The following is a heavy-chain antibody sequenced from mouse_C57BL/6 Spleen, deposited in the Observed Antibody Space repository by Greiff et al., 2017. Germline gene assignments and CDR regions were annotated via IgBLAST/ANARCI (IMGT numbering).Heavy chain of an antibody. Sequence: QVQLQQPGAELVKPGASVKLSCKASGYTFTSYWMHWVKQRPGQGLEWIGMIHPNSGSTNYNEKFKSKATLTVDKSSSTAYMQLSSLTSEDSAVYYCAREGGGYGSSPSWFAYWGQGTLVTVSA. D-gene: IGHD1-1*01. CDR2: IHPNSGST. CDR1: GYTFTSYW. CDR3: AREGGGYGSSPSWFAY. J-gene: IGHJ3*01. V-gene: IGHV1-64*01.